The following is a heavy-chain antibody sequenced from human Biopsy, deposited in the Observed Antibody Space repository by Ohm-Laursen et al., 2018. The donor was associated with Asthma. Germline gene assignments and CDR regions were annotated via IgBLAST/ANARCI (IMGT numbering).Heavy chain of an antibody. CDR1: GGPFKTYV. Sequence: SVKVSCQSLGGPFKTYVIGWVPTAPGPGPEGKGGMKFGVGTTTYPQKFQDRVTITADDSTSTVYTELSSLRSEDTAVYYCARKAGSCISRTCYSLDFWGQGTLVTVSS. CDR3: ARKAGSCISRTCYSLDF. J-gene: IGHJ4*02. CDR2: MKFGVGTT. D-gene: IGHD2-2*01. V-gene: IGHV1-69*01.